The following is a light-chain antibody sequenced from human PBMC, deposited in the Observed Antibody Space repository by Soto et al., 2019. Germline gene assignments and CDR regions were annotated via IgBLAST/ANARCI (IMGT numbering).Light chain of an antibody. V-gene: IGKV1-27*01. CDR2: GAS. CDR1: QGISNY. CDR3: QQSYSTSWT. J-gene: IGKJ1*01. Sequence: DIQMTQSPSSLSASVGDRFTITCRASQGISNYLAWYQQKPGKVPELLIYGASTLKSGVPSRFSGSGSGTDFILTISSLQPEDFATYYCQQSYSTSWTFGQGTTVDIK.